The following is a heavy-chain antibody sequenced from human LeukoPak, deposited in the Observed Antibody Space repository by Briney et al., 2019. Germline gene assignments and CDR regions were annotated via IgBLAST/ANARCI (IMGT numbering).Heavy chain of an antibody. V-gene: IGHV3-21*01. CDR3: ARELADSGGAFDI. CDR2: ISSTSSSK. D-gene: IGHD1-26*01. CDR1: GFRFSTSS. J-gene: IGHJ3*02. Sequence: GSLRLSCAASGFRFSTSSFSWVRQAPGKGLEWVSCISSTSSSKYYGDSVKGRFTISRDNAKNSLYLQMNTLRAEDTAVYYCARELADSGGAFDIWGQGTMVTVSS.